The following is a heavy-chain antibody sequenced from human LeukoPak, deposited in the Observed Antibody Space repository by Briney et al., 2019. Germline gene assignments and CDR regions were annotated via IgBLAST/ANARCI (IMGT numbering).Heavy chain of an antibody. Sequence: GGPLRLSCAVSGITLSNYGMSWVRQTPGKGLEWGAGTSGSGGTTSYADSVKGRFTISRDNPKNTLYLQMNSLRAEDTAVYFCAKRGVVIRVILVGFHKEAYYFDSWGQGALVTVSS. D-gene: IGHD3-22*01. V-gene: IGHV3-23*01. CDR1: GITLSNYG. J-gene: IGHJ4*02. CDR3: AKRGVVIRVILVGFHKEAYYFDS. CDR2: TSGSGGTT.